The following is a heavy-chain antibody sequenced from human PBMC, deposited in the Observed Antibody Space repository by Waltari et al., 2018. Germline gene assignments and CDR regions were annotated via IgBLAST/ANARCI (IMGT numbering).Heavy chain of an antibody. J-gene: IGHJ4*02. CDR2: IIPIFGTA. V-gene: IGHV1-69*01. CDR3: AREVVSEDSYGFSHFDY. Sequence: QVQLVQSGAEVKKPGASVKVSCKASGYTFTGYYMHWVRQAPGQGLEGMGGIIPIFGTANYAQKLQGRVTSTTDESTSTAYMELSSLRSEDTAVYYCAREVVSEDSYGFSHFDYWGQGTLVTVSS. CDR1: GYTFTGYY. D-gene: IGHD5-18*01.